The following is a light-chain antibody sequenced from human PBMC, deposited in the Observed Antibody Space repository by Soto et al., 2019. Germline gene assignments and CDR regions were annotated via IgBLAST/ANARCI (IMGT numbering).Light chain of an antibody. CDR3: AAWDDSLSGYV. J-gene: IGLJ1*01. V-gene: IGLV1-44*01. CDR2: SDN. CDR1: SPNIGSNT. Sequence: QSVLAQPPSASGTPGQRVTISCSGSSPNIGSNTVNWYQQLPGTAPKVLMFSDNQRPSGVPDRISGSKSGTSASLAISELQSEDEADYYCAAWDDSLSGYVLGTGTKV.